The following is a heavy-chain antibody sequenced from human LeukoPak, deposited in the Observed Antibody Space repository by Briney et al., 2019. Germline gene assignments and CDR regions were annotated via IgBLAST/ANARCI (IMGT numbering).Heavy chain of an antibody. CDR2: ISNSGAST. CDR3: ATGYGDFRVEGRYFYS. CDR1: GFTFTSCA. J-gene: IGHJ4*02. V-gene: IGHV3-23*01. D-gene: IGHD4-17*01. Sequence: PGGSLRLSCAASGFTFTSCAMNWVRQAPGKGLEWVSYISNSGASTFYADSVRGRFTISRDNSKNTLYLQMNSLRAEDTAVYYCATGYGDFRVEGRYFYSWGQGTLVTVSS.